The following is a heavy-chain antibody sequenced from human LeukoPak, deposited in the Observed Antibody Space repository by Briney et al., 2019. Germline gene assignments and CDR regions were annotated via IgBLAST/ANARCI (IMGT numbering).Heavy chain of an antibody. CDR3: ARGRITVVTPRFYYYYGMDV. CDR1: GGSFSGYY. CDR2: INHSGST. Sequence: PSETLSLTCAVYGGSFSGYYWSWIRQPPGKGLEWIGEINHSGSTNYNPSLKSRVTISVDTSKNQFSLKLSSVTAADTAVYYCARGRITVVTPRFYYYYGMDVWGQGTTVTVSS. D-gene: IGHD4-23*01. J-gene: IGHJ6*02. V-gene: IGHV4-34*01.